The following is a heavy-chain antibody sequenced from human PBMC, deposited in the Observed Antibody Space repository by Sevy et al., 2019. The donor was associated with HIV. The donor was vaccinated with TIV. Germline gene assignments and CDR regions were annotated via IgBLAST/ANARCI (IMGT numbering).Heavy chain of an antibody. V-gene: IGHV4-61*01. CDR1: GGSVSSGSYY. Sequence: SETLSLTCTVSGGSVSSGSYYWSWIRQPPGKGLEWIGYIYYRGSTNYNPSLKSRVTISVDTSKNQFSLKLSSVTAADTAVYYCARTYCGGDCYSDYWGQGTLVTVSS. D-gene: IGHD2-21*02. CDR3: ARTYCGGDCYSDY. J-gene: IGHJ4*02. CDR2: IYYRGST.